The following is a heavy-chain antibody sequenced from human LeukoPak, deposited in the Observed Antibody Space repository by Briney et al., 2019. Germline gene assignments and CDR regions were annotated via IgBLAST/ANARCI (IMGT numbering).Heavy chain of an antibody. D-gene: IGHD4-17*01. CDR1: GGTFSSYA. CDR2: IIPIFGTA. Sequence: SVKVSCKASGGTFSSYAISWVRQAPGQGLEWMGGIIPIFGTANYAQKFQGRVTITADESTSTAYMELSSLRSEDTAVYYCARDGGYGEPIDYWGQGTLVTVSS. J-gene: IGHJ4*02. CDR3: ARDGGYGEPIDY. V-gene: IGHV1-69*13.